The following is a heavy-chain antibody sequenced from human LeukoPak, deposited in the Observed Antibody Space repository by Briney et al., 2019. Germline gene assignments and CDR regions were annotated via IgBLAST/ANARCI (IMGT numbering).Heavy chain of an antibody. V-gene: IGHV3-21*01. Sequence: GDPLRLSCSASGFTFSSYSMNWVRQAPGKALEWGSSISSSSSYIYYADSVKGRFTIPRDNAKNSLYLQMNSLRAEDTAVYYCARGGIAARPGDAFDIWGQGTRVTVSS. CDR2: ISSSSSYI. CDR3: ARGGIAARPGDAFDI. J-gene: IGHJ3*02. CDR1: GFTFSSYS. D-gene: IGHD6-6*01.